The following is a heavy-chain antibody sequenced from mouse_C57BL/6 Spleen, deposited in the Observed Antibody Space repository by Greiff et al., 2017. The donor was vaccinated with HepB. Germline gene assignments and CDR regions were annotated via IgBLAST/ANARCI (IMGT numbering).Heavy chain of an antibody. V-gene: IGHV1-22*01. D-gene: IGHD1-1*01. CDR2: INPNNGGT. Sequence: EVQLQQSGPELVKPGASVKMSCKASGYTFTDYNMHWVKQSHGKSLEWIGYINPNNGGTSYNQKFKGKATLTVNKSSSTAYMELRSLTSEDSAVYYCAREFITTVVATEYFDVWGTGTTVTVSS. CDR3: AREFITTVVATEYFDV. J-gene: IGHJ1*03. CDR1: GYTFTDYN.